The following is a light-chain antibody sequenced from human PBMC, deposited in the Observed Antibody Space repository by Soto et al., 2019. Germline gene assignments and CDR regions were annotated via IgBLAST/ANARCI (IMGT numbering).Light chain of an antibody. CDR1: SSDVGGYNY. V-gene: IGLV2-14*01. CDR3: SSYTSSSTLVV. J-gene: IGLJ2*01. CDR2: DVS. Sequence: QSALTQPASVSGSPGHSITSSCTGTSSDVGGYNYVSWYQQHPGKAPKLMIYDVSNRPSGVSNRFSGSKSGNTASLTISGLQAEDEADYYCSSYTSSSTLVVFGGETKLTVL.